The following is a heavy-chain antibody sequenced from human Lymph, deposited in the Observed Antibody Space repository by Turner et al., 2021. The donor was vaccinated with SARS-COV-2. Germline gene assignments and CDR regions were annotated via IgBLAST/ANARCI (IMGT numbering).Heavy chain of an antibody. CDR2: FIPIIRIA. Sequence: QVQLVQSGAEVKKPGSSVKVSCKASGGTFSSYAISWVRQAPGQGLEWVGGFIPIIRIATYAQKFQGRVTITADQSASTAYMELSSLRSEDSAVFYGARVVGGFGELGYYYYYGMDVWGQGTTVTVSS. V-gene: IGHV1-69*10. CDR1: GGTFSSYA. D-gene: IGHD3-10*01. CDR3: ARVVGGFGELGYYYYYGMDV. J-gene: IGHJ6*02.